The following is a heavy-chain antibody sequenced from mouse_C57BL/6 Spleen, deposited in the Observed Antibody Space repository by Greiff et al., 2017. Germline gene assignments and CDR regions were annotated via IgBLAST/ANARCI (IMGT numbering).Heavy chain of an antibody. V-gene: IGHV1-69*01. CDR3: AADSNSFAY. Sequence: QVQLQQPGAELVMPGASVKLSCKASGYTFTSYWMHWVKQRPGQGLEWIGEIDPSDSYTNYNQKFKGKSTLTVDKSSSTAYMQLSSLTSEDSAVYYCAADSNSFAYWGQGTLVTVSA. J-gene: IGHJ3*01. CDR2: IDPSDSYT. CDR1: GYTFTSYW. D-gene: IGHD2-5*01.